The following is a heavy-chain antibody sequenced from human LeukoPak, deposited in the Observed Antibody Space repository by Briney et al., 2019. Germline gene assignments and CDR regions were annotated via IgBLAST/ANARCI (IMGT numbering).Heavy chain of an antibody. V-gene: IGHV3-48*04. Sequence: GGSLRLSCAASGFTLSSYSMNWVRQAPGKGLEWLSYISSRSDTIYYADSVKGRFTISRDNAKNSLYLQMNSLRAEDTAVYYCARETTSGYWGQGTLVTVSS. D-gene: IGHD1-1*01. J-gene: IGHJ4*02. CDR3: ARETTSGY. CDR2: ISSRSDTI. CDR1: GFTLSSYS.